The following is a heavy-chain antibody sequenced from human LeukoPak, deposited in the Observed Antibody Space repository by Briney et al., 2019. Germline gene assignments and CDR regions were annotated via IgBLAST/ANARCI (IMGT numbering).Heavy chain of an antibody. CDR2: IYYSGST. D-gene: IGHD2-2*01. J-gene: IGHJ5*02. CDR1: GGSISSGGYY. V-gene: IGHV4-31*03. Sequence: SQTLSVTCTVSGGSISSGGYYWSWIRQHPGKGLEWIGYIYYSGSTYYNPSLKSRVTISVDTSKNQFSLKLSSVTAADTAVYYCARYGVVVPAASPGFDPWGQGTLVTVSS. CDR3: ARYGVVVPAASPGFDP.